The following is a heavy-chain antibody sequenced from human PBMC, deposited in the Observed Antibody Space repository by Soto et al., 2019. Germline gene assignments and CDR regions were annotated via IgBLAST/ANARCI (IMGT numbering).Heavy chain of an antibody. CDR1: GFSFSTTGVG. CDR2: IYWDNDK. V-gene: IGHV2-5*02. Sequence: QITLKESGPTLVKPTQTLTLTCTFSGFSFSTTGVGVGWIRQPPGKALEWLGIIYWDNDKRYSPSLKSRLTNXQXTXXNHVVLTMTNMDPVDTATYYCAHRPYSSGPYYFDYWGQGTLVTVSS. CDR3: AHRPYSSGPYYFDY. D-gene: IGHD5-18*01. J-gene: IGHJ4*02.